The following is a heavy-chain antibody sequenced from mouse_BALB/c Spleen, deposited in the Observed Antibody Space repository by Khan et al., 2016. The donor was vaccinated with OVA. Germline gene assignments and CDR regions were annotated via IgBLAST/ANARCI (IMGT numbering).Heavy chain of an antibody. J-gene: IGHJ4*01. CDR1: GYTFTSYW. V-gene: IGHV1S41*01. CDR2: IAPGSGST. D-gene: IGHD1-1*01. Sequence: DLVKPGASVKLSCKASGYTFTSYWINWIKQRPGQGLEWIGRIAPGSGSTSYNEMFKGTATLTVDTSSSTAYIHLSSLSSEDSAVYLCARSNYYGSGLYAMDYLGQGTSVTVSS. CDR3: ARSNYYGSGLYAMDY.